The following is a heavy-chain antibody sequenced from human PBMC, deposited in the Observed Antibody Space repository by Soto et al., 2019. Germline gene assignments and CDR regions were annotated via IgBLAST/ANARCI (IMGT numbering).Heavy chain of an antibody. V-gene: IGHV5-10-1*01. CDR3: ARLSYCSSTSCSYGDAFDI. Sequence: PXESLMISWKGCGYSFTSYWISWVRQMPGKGLEWMGRIDPSDSYTNYSPSFQGHVTISADKSISTAYLQWSSLKASDTAMYYCARLSYCSSTSCSYGDAFDIWGQGTMVTVS. D-gene: IGHD2-2*01. CDR2: IDPSDSYT. J-gene: IGHJ3*02. CDR1: GYSFTSYW.